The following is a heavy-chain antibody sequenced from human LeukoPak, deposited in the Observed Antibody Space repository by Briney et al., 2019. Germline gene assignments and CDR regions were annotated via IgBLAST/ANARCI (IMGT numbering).Heavy chain of an antibody. CDR2: IYYSGGT. V-gene: IGHV4-59*01. Sequence: SETLSLACTVSGGSISSYYWSWIRQPPGKGLEWIGCIYYSGGTNYNPSLKSRVTISVDTSKNQFSLKLSSVTAADTAVYYCARVDPDSSSTLEVFDYWGQGTLVTVSS. CDR1: GGSISSYY. D-gene: IGHD6-6*01. J-gene: IGHJ4*02. CDR3: ARVDPDSSSTLEVFDY.